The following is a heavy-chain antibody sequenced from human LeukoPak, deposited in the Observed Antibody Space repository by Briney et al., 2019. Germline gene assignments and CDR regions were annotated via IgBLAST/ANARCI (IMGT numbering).Heavy chain of an antibody. CDR3: ARERWHCRVNCYSVYYYALDV. Sequence: GASVTVSCTGSGYTFTNYAVHWVRRAPGQRLEWLGWINPGNGDTKYSQNFQGRVTVTSDTSAATAYVELNSLTSEDTAVYYCARERWHCRVNCYSVYYYALDVWGQGTTVTVSS. D-gene: IGHD2-15*01. CDR2: INPGNGDT. V-gene: IGHV1-3*01. J-gene: IGHJ6*02. CDR1: GYTFTNYA.